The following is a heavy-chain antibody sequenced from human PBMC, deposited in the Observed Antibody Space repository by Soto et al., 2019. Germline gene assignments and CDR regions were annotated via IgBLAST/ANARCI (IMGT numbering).Heavy chain of an antibody. J-gene: IGHJ4*02. CDR3: ARERYCSSTSCYAEFDY. CDR2: ISAYNGNT. Sequence: QVQLVQSGAEVKKPGASVKVSCKASGYTFTSYGISWVRQAPGQGLEWMGWISAYNGNTNYAQKLQGRVTMTTDTSTSKAYMELRRLRSDDTAVYYCARERYCSSTSCYAEFDYWGQGTLVTVSS. V-gene: IGHV1-18*01. CDR1: GYTFTSYG. D-gene: IGHD2-2*01.